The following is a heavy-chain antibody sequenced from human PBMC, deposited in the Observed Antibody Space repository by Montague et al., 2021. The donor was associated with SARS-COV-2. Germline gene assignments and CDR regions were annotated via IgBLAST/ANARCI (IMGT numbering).Heavy chain of an antibody. CDR1: GGSITNNIDY. CDR2: IYYTGNT. Sequence: SETLSLTCTVSGGSITNNIDYWAWIRQPPGKGLEWIGSIYYTGNTYYXXXLKSRVTISVVTSKNHFTLELSSVTAAETAVYYCARLKRYFDSSGSPSAFDFWGQGTKVTVSS. D-gene: IGHD3-22*01. V-gene: IGHV4-39*02. J-gene: IGHJ3*01. CDR3: ARLKRYFDSSGSPSAFDF.